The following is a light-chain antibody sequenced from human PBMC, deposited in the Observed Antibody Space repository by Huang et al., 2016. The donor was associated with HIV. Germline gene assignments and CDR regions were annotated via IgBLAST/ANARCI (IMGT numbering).Light chain of an antibody. CDR2: LSS. J-gene: IGKJ5*01. V-gene: IGKV2-28*01. CDR1: QSLLHSHGYHY. CDR3: MQALQTPRT. Sequence: IVITQSPLSLPVTPGEPASISCRSSQSLLHSHGYHYLDWYRQKPGQAPQLLISLSSIRASGVPDRFSGSGSVTDFTRKISRVEAEDVGIYFCMQALQTPRTFGQGTRLEIK.